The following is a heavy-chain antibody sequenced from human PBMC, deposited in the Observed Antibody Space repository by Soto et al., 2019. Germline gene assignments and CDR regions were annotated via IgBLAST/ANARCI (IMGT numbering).Heavy chain of an antibody. Sequence: LRLSCAASGFTFSSYAMHWVRQAPGKGLEWVAVISYDGSNKYYADSVKGRFTISRDNSKNTLYLQMNSLRAEDTAVYYCARDQSLLWFGELLTQYYYYGMDVWGQGTTVTVSS. CDR1: GFTFSSYA. D-gene: IGHD3-10*01. J-gene: IGHJ6*02. V-gene: IGHV3-30-3*01. CDR2: ISYDGSNK. CDR3: ARDQSLLWFGELLTQYYYYGMDV.